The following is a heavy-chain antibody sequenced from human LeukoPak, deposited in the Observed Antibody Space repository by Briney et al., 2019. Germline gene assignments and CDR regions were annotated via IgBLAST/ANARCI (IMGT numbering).Heavy chain of an antibody. CDR3: ARLPPVPAANYYSYVHF. Sequence: TSETLSLTCVVSGGSFSDYYWTWIRQSRGKGLEWIGEINQSVGTKYNPSLKSRVTISIDTSKNHFSLTLSSVTAADTAVYYCARLPPVPAANYYSYVHFWGKGTTVTVSS. CDR2: INQSVGT. CDR1: GGSFSDYY. J-gene: IGHJ6*03. D-gene: IGHD2-2*01. V-gene: IGHV4-34*01.